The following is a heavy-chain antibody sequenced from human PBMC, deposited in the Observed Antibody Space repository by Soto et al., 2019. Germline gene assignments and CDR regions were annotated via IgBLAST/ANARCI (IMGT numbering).Heavy chain of an antibody. J-gene: IGHJ3*02. CDR1: GFTFNGYS. V-gene: IGHV3-48*02. CDR2: ISSSSGTI. D-gene: IGHD3-22*01. Sequence: GGSLRLSCAASGFTFNGYSMNWVRQAPGKGLGWVSYISSSSGTIHYADSVKGRFTISRDNGKNSLYLQMNSLRDEDTAVYYCAHMIVVVNDAFDMWGQGTMVTVSS. CDR3: AHMIVVVNDAFDM.